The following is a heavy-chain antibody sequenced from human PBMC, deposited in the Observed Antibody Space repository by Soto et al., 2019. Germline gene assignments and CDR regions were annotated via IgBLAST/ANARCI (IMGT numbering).Heavy chain of an antibody. Sequence: VQLLESGGGLVQPGGSLRLSCAASGFTFSSYAMSWVRQAPGKGLEWVSAISGSGGSTYYADSVKGRFTISRDNSKNTLYLQMNSLRAEDTAVYYCAKVVIYGDYRAGAFDVWGQGTMVTVSS. CDR3: AKVVIYGDYRAGAFDV. CDR2: ISGSGGST. CDR1: GFTFSSYA. J-gene: IGHJ3*01. D-gene: IGHD4-17*01. V-gene: IGHV3-23*01.